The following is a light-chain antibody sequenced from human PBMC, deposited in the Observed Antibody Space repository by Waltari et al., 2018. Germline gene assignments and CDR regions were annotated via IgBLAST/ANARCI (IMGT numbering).Light chain of an antibody. V-gene: IGLV7-46*01. CDR2: DTS. J-gene: IGLJ3*02. CDR1: AGAVTSGLY. Sequence: QAVVTQEPSLTVSPGGTVTLTCGSSAGAVTSGLYPYWFQQKPGQAPRTMIYDTSNKHSWTPARFSGSLLGGKAALTLSGAQPEDEAEYYCLISYSGVGVFGGGTKLTVL. CDR3: LISYSGVGV.